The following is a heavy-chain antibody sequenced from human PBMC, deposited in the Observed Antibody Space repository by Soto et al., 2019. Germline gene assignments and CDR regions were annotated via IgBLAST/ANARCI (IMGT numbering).Heavy chain of an antibody. CDR1: GGTFSSYA. J-gene: IGHJ5*02. V-gene: IGHV1-69*01. D-gene: IGHD6-19*01. Sequence: QVQLVQSGAEVKKPGSSVKVSCKASGGTFSSYAISWVRQAPGQGLEWMGGIIPIFGTANYAQKFQGRVTITGDEPPRTGYVGRGRLGSGGTAVYCCGGGGGIAVAGTRWFDPWGQGTLVTVSS. CDR2: IIPIFGTA. CDR3: GGGGGIAVAGTRWFDP.